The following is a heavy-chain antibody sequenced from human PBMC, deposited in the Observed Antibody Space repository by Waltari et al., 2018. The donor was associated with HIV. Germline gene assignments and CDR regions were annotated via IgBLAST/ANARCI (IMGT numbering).Heavy chain of an antibody. J-gene: IGHJ6*02. CDR3: AKDLGGSIAARDPRGYYYGMDV. CDR1: GFTFSSYG. V-gene: IGHV3-30*18. CDR2: ISYDGSNK. D-gene: IGHD6-6*01. Sequence: QVQLVESGGGVVQPGRSLRLSCAASGFTFSSYGMHWVRQGPGKGLEWVAVISYDGSNKYYADSVKGRFTISRDNSKNTLYLQMNSLRAEDTAVYYCAKDLGGSIAARDPRGYYYGMDVWGQGTTVTVSS.